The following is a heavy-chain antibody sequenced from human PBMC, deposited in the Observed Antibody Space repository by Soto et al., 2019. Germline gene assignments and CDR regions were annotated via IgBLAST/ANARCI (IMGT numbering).Heavy chain of an antibody. Sequence: SETLSLTGTVSGGSISSYYCSWIRQPPWKGLEWIGYIYYSGSTNYNPSLKSRVTISVDTSKNQFSLKLSSVTAADTAVCYCAGSGPKAGGYIAADGGFDCSGQGTLVTFCS. V-gene: IGHV4-59*01. J-gene: IGHJ4*02. CDR2: IYYSGST. CDR1: GGSISSYY. CDR3: AGSGPKAGGYIAADGGFDC. D-gene: IGHD6-13*01.